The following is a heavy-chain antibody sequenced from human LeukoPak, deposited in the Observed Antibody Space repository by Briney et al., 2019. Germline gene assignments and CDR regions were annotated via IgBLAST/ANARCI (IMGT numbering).Heavy chain of an antibody. J-gene: IGHJ4*02. CDR2: ISYSGTNI. D-gene: IGHD1-1*01. CDR3: ARDRYGDYNDY. Sequence: GGSLRLSCAASGFTFSDYYMSWIRQAPGKGLEWVSYISYSGTNIYYADSVKGRFTISRDNAQNSRYLQMSSLRAEDTAVYYCARDRYGDYNDYWGQGTLVTVSS. V-gene: IGHV3-11*04. CDR1: GFTFSDYY.